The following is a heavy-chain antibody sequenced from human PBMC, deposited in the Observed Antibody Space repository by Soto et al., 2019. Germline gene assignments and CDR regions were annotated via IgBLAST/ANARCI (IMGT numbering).Heavy chain of an antibody. CDR3: AKRGRFIYDFWSDYYPQPDYYYYMDV. CDR1: GFTFSSYA. Sequence: EVQLLESGGGLVQPGGSLRLSCAASGFTFSSYAMSWVRQAPGKGLEWVSAISGSGGSTYYADSVKGRFTISRDNSKNTLYLQMNSLRAEDTAVYYCAKRGRFIYDFWSDYYPQPDYYYYMDVWGKGTTVTVSS. J-gene: IGHJ6*03. V-gene: IGHV3-23*01. D-gene: IGHD3-3*01. CDR2: ISGSGGST.